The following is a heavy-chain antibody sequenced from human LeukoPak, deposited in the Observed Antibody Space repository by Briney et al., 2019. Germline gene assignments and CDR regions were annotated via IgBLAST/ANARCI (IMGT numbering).Heavy chain of an antibody. Sequence: SETLSLTCTVSGGSISSYYWSWIRQPPGKGLEWIGYIYYSGSTNYNPSLKSRVTISVDTSKNQFSLKLSSVTAADTAVCYCAREYSGSPGFDYWGQGTLVTVSS. D-gene: IGHD1-26*01. CDR3: AREYSGSPGFDY. CDR2: IYYSGST. V-gene: IGHV4-59*01. J-gene: IGHJ4*02. CDR1: GGSISSYY.